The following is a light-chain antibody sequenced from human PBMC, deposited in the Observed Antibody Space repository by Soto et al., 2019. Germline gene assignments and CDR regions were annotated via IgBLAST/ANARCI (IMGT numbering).Light chain of an antibody. CDR2: GAS. V-gene: IGKV3-20*01. Sequence: EIVLAQSPGTLSLSPGDRATLSCRASQSVYNSNLAWYQQRPGQALRLLIYGASSRATGIPDRFSGSGSGTDFTLTISRLEPEDFAVYFCQQYGRSSPTFGQGTKVDIK. J-gene: IGKJ1*01. CDR1: QSVYNSN. CDR3: QQYGRSSPT.